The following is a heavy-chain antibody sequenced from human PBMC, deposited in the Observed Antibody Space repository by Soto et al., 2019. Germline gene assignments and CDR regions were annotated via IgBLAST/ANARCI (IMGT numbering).Heavy chain of an antibody. CDR2: INHSGST. Sequence: SETLSLTCAVYGGSFSGYYWSWIRQPPGKGLEWIGEINHSGSTNYNPSLKSRVTISVDTSKNQFSLKLSSVTAADTAVYYCARGPSFYDSSGYHFDYWGQGTLVTVSS. V-gene: IGHV4-34*01. CDR1: GGSFSGYY. J-gene: IGHJ4*02. CDR3: ARGPSFYDSSGYHFDY. D-gene: IGHD3-22*01.